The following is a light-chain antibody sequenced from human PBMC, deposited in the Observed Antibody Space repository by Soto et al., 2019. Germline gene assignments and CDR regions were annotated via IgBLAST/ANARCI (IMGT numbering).Light chain of an antibody. V-gene: IGKV2-28*01. CDR2: LGS. CDR1: QSLLHSNGYNY. Sequence: DIMMTQTPLSLSVTPGQPASISCRSSQSLLHSNGYNYLDWYLQKPGQSPQLLIYLGSNRSSGVPDRFSGSGSGTDFTLKISRVEAEDVGVYYCMQALQTPLTFGPGTKVDIK. J-gene: IGKJ3*01. CDR3: MQALQTPLT.